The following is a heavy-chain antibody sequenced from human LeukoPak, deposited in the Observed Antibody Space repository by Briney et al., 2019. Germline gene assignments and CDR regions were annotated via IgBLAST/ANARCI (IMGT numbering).Heavy chain of an antibody. J-gene: IGHJ4*02. CDR3: ARDPWTNSDYDGFDY. CDR1: GFTFSTYW. Sequence: GGSLRLSCAASGFTFSTYWMSWVRQAPGKGLEWVANIKKDGSEKKYVDSVKGRFTISRDNAKNSQYLQMNSLRAEDTAVYYCARDPWTNSDYDGFDYWGQGTLVTVSS. V-gene: IGHV3-7*01. D-gene: IGHD5-12*01. CDR2: IKKDGSEK.